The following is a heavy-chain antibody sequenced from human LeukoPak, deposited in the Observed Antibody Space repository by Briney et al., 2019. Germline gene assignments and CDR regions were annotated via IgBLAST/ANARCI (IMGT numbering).Heavy chain of an antibody. Sequence: GGSLRLSCAASGFTFDDPGRGWVRLAPGKGLEWVSGINWNGASTGYADSVKGRFTISRDSTKNSLYLQMNSLKVEDTAFYFCARVGDSSSWFGSWFDLWGQGTLVTVSS. CDR3: ARVGDSSSWFGSWFDL. CDR2: INWNGAST. V-gene: IGHV3-20*04. CDR1: GFTFDDPG. J-gene: IGHJ5*02. D-gene: IGHD6-13*01.